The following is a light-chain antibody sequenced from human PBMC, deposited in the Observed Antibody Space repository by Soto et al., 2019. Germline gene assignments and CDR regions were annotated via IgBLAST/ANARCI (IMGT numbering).Light chain of an antibody. CDR3: QQYGSSLIT. CDR1: QSVSNY. Sequence: ELVLTQSPGTLSLSPGERATLSCRASQSVSNYLAWYQQKPGQAPRLLIFGASSRATGIPDRFSGSGSGTDFTLTISRVEPEDFAVYYCQQYGSSLITFGQGTRLEIK. CDR2: GAS. V-gene: IGKV3-20*01. J-gene: IGKJ5*01.